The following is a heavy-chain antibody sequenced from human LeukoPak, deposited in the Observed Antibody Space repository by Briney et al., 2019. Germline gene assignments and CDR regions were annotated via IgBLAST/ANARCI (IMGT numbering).Heavy chain of an antibody. CDR1: GFTFSSYA. J-gene: IGHJ4*02. CDR3: AKVADSSGWYGSDLDY. Sequence: GGSLRLSCAASGFTFSSYAMSWVRQAPGNGLEWVSAISGSGGNTFYADSVKGRFTISRDNSKNTLFLQMNSLRAEDTAVYYCAKVADSSGWYGSDLDYWGQGTLVTVSS. D-gene: IGHD6-19*01. V-gene: IGHV3-23*01. CDR2: ISGSGGNT.